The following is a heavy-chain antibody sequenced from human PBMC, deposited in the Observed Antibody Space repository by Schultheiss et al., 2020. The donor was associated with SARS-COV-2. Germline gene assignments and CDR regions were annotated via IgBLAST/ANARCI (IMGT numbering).Heavy chain of an antibody. CDR3: ARFRRSVAARQEAGWFDP. D-gene: IGHD6-6*01. J-gene: IGHJ5*02. CDR1: GYTFTSYG. Sequence: ASVKVSCKASGYTFTSYGISWVRQAPGQGLEWMGIINPSGGSTSYAQKFQGRVTITADKSTSTAYMELRSLRSDDTAVYYCARFRRSVAARQEAGWFDPWGQGTLVTVSS. CDR2: INPSGGST. V-gene: IGHV1-18*01.